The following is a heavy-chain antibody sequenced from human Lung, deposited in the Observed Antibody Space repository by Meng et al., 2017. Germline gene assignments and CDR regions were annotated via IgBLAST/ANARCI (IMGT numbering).Heavy chain of an antibody. CDR3: ATGAAAADH. V-gene: IGHV3-15*01. D-gene: IGHD6-13*01. J-gene: IGHJ4*02. Sequence: GGSLRLSCVASGFSFTDAWMSWVRQAPGKGLEWVGRIKSNSDGGTTDYAAPVKGRFTISRDDSKNTLYLQMNSLITEDTAVYFCATGAAAADHWGQGNRVTGYS. CDR1: GFSFTDAW. CDR2: IKSNSDGGTT.